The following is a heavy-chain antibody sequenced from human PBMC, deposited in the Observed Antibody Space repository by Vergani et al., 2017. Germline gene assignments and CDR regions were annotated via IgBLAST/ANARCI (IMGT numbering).Heavy chain of an antibody. CDR1: GASVNSYY. J-gene: IGHJ3*02. CDR3: ARDGSVPYSSSWYAFDI. V-gene: IGHV4-4*07. Sequence: QVKLQESGPGLVKPSETLSLTCTVSGASVNSYYWSWIRQPAGKGLEWIGRIYTSGSTNYNPSLKSRVTMSVDTSKNQFSLKLSSVTAADTAVYYCARDGSVPYSSSWYAFDIWGQGTMVTVSS. CDR2: IYTSGST. D-gene: IGHD6-13*01.